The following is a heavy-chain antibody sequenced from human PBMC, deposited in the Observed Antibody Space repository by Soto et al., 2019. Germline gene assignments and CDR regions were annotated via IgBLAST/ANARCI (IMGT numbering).Heavy chain of an antibody. V-gene: IGHV1-69*02. J-gene: IGHJ4*02. D-gene: IGHD3-10*01. CDR3: AISYVSGYRAFDY. Sequence: QVQLVQSGAEVKRPGSSVKVSCKASGDTFNFYSINWVRQAPGLGLEWMGRVNPIVSMSNYAQKFQGRVTSTAHKYTSTAYMELSSLRSEDTASYYCAISYVSGYRAFDYWGQGALVTVSS. CDR1: GDTFNFYS. CDR2: VNPIVSMS.